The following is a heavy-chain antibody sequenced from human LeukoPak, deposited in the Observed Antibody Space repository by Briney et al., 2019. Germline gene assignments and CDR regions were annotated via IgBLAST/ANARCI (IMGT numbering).Heavy chain of an antibody. CDR3: ARHGASCFDY. V-gene: IGHV3-7*05. J-gene: IGHJ4*02. CDR1: GFTFSSRW. Sequence: GGSLRLSCAASGFTFSSRWMGWVRQAPGKGLEWVANIKEDGSDTYYVGSVKGRFTISRDNANNSLYLQMNSVRAEDTALYYCARHGASCFDYWGQGALVTVSS. CDR2: IKEDGSDT. D-gene: IGHD3-16*01.